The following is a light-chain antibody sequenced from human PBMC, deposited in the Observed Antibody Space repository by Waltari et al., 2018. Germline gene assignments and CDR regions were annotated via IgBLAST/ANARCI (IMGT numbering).Light chain of an antibody. CDR2: YDS. J-gene: IGLJ3*02. CDR1: NIGSKS. V-gene: IGLV3-21*04. CDR3: QVWDSSSDHWV. Sequence: SYVLTQPPSVSVAPGKTATITCGGDNIGSKSVHWYRQKPGQAPELVNYYDSDRPSGTPERFSGSNSGSTATLTISRVEAGEEADYYCQVWDSSSDHWVFGGGTKLTVL.